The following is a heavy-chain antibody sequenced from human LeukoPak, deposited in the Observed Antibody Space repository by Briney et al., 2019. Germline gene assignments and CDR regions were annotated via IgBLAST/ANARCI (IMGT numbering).Heavy chain of an antibody. CDR3: AKRAAVAGTRFFDY. J-gene: IGHJ4*02. CDR2: ISASGGVT. Sequence: GVSLRLSCAASGFTFSDYAMCWVRQAPGKGLEWVAGISASGGVTYYADSVRGRLSISRDNSKNTLYLQMNSLRVEDTAVYYCAKRAAVAGTRFFDYWGQGALVTVSS. CDR1: GFTFSDYA. D-gene: IGHD6-19*01. V-gene: IGHV3-23*01.